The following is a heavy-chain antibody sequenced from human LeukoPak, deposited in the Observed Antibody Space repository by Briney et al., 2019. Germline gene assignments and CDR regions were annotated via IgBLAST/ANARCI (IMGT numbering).Heavy chain of an antibody. V-gene: IGHV3-7*01. CDR3: ARTGPRYYDILTGSDY. D-gene: IGHD3-9*01. Sequence: GGSLRLSCAASGFTFSSYWMSWVRQAPGKGLEWVANIRQDGSTMSYVDSVRGRFTISRDNAKNSLYLQMNSLRAEDTAVYYCARTGPRYYDILTGSDYWGQGTLVTVSS. CDR2: IRQDGSTM. CDR1: GFTFSSYW. J-gene: IGHJ4*02.